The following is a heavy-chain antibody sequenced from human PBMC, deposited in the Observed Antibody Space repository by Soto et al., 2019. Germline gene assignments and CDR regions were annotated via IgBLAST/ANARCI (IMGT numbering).Heavy chain of an antibody. CDR3: ARGPMVVVAARKDRPIDY. J-gene: IGHJ4*02. CDR1: GYTFTGYY. D-gene: IGHD2-15*01. V-gene: IGHV1-2*04. CDR2: INPNSGGT. Sequence: GASVKVSCKASGYTFTGYYMHWVRQAPGQGLEWMGWINPNSGGTNYAQKFQGWVTMTRDTSISTAYMELSRLRSDDTAVYYCARGPMVVVAARKDRPIDYWGQGTLVTVSS.